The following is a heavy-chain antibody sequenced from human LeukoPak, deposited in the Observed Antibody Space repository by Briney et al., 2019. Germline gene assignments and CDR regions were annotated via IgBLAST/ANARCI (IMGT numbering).Heavy chain of an antibody. D-gene: IGHD4-17*01. CDR2: IYHSGST. CDR3: ARGGYGDYRTDFDY. J-gene: IGHJ4*02. Sequence: SGTLSLTCAVSGGSISSSNWWSWVRQPPGKGLEWIGEIYHSGSTNYNPSLKSRVTISVDKSKSQFSLKLSSVTAADTAVYYCARGGYGDYRTDFDYWGQGTLVTVSS. CDR1: GGSISSSNW. V-gene: IGHV4-4*02.